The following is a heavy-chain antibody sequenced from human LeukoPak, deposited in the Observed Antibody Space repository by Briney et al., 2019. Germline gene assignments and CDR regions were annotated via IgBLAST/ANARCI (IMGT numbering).Heavy chain of an antibody. D-gene: IGHD2-2*01. CDR1: GYTLTELS. J-gene: IGHJ3*02. CDR2: FDPEDGET. Sequence: ASVKVSCKVSGYTLTELSMHWVRQAPGKGLEWMGGFDPEDGETVYAQKFQGRVTMTEDTSTDTAYMELSSLRSEDTAVYYCATVLCSSTSCYLGAFDIWGPGTMVTVSS. CDR3: ATVLCSSTSCYLGAFDI. V-gene: IGHV1-24*01.